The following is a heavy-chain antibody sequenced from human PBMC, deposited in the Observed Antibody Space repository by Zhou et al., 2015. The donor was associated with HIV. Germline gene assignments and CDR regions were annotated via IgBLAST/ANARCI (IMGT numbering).Heavy chain of an antibody. CDR1: GFIFDDFA. CDR2: ISATGHSV. J-gene: IGHJ4*02. Sequence: EVQLSDSGGRLGTAGGGSLTLSCATSGFIFDDFAMSWVRHDPGKGLEWISGISATGHSVFYADSVKGRFTISRDNSGNTLYLQMSSLRVGDTAIYYCARGRNGVTAALDFWGQGTLVTVSS. D-gene: IGHD2-21*02. CDR3: ARGRNGVTAALDF. V-gene: IGHV3-23*01.